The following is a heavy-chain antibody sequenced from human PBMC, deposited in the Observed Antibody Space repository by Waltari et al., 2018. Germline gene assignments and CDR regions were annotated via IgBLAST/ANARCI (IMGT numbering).Heavy chain of an antibody. Sequence: QVQLQESGPGLVKPSETLSLTCTVSGYSISSGYYWGWIRQPPGKGLEWIGRINHRGSTYDNPSLKSRVTISVDTSKNQFSLKLSSVTAADTAVYYCARMELRGLVFDYWGQGTLVTVSS. D-gene: IGHD1-26*01. J-gene: IGHJ4*02. V-gene: IGHV4-38-2*02. CDR1: GYSISSGYY. CDR2: INHRGST. CDR3: ARMELRGLVFDY.